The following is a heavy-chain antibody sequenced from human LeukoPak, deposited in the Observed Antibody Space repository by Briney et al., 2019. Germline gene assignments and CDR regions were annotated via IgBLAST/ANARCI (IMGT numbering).Heavy chain of an antibody. D-gene: IGHD1-1*01. Sequence: AGGSLRLSCTASGFTFSNYWLTWVRQAPGKGLEWVASIRDDGSAKYYVDFVKSRFTIFRDDTRNSLYLQMNSLRAEDTAVYFCARIQLYHGDFDSWGQGTLVTVSS. CDR2: IRDDGSAK. CDR3: ARIQLYHGDFDS. CDR1: GFTFSNYW. J-gene: IGHJ4*02. V-gene: IGHV3-7*01.